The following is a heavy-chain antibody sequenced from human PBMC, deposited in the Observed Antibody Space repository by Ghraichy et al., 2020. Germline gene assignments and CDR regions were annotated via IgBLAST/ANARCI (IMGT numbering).Heavy chain of an antibody. CDR1: GFTVSSNY. CDR2: LYSGGST. CDR3: ARARRGDAAPYWYFDL. J-gene: IGHJ2*01. Sequence: GGSLRLSCAASGFTVSSNYMSWVRQAPGKGLEWVSILYSGGSTYYTDSVKGRFTISRDNSKNTLYLQMNSLRAEDTAVYFCARARRGDAAPYWYFDLWGRGPLVTVSS. D-gene: IGHD2-21*02. V-gene: IGHV3-53*01.